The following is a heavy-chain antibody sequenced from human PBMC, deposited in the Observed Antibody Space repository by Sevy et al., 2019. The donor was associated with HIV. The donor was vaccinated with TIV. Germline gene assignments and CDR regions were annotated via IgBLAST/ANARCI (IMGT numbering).Heavy chain of an antibody. CDR1: GFTFSSYA. CDR2: ISYDGSNK. Sequence: GGSLRLSCAASGFTFSSYAMHWVRQAPGKGLEWVAVISYDGSNKYYADSVKGRFTISRDNSKNTLYLKMNSLRAEDTAVYYCARGIAVAGTRGYYYGMDVWGQGTTVTVSS. D-gene: IGHD6-19*01. CDR3: ARGIAVAGTRGYYYGMDV. V-gene: IGHV3-30-3*01. J-gene: IGHJ6*02.